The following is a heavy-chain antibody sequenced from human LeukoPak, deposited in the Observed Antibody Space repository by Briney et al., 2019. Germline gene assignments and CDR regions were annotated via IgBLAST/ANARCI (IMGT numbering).Heavy chain of an antibody. CDR3: AAWEVVAATPPYFHH. J-gene: IGHJ1*01. CDR2: IYGGGST. CDR1: GFTVSSNY. Sequence: GGSLRLSCVVSGFTVSSNYMSWVRQAPGKGLEWVSVIYGGGSTYYADSVKGRFTISRDTSKNTVNLEMNTLRAEDTAVYYCAAWEVVAATPPYFHHWGQGTLVTVSS. V-gene: IGHV3-53*01. D-gene: IGHD2-15*01.